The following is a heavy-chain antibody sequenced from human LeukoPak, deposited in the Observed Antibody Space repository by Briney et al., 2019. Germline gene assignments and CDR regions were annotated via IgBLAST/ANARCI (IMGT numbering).Heavy chain of an antibody. CDR2: IYYSGST. Sequence: PSETLSVNCTVSGGSISSSDYYWSWIRQPPGKGLEWIGYIYYSGSTYYNPSLKSRVTISVDTSKNQFSLKLSSVTAADTAVYYCARDLFGGIVGRSFDIWGQGTMVTVSS. J-gene: IGHJ3*02. V-gene: IGHV4-30-4*01. CDR3: ARDLFGGIVGRSFDI. D-gene: IGHD1-26*01. CDR1: GGSISSSDYY.